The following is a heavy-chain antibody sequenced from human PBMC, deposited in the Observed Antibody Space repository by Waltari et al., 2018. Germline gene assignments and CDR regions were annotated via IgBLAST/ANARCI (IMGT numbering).Heavy chain of an antibody. Sequence: EVQLVESGGDLVQPGGSLRLSCAASGFTVSNNYITWVRQAPGKGLEWVSIIYAGGTTYYADVVKGRFTISRDSSKNTVNLQMNILRPEDSAVYYCARATATGATPEYWGQGTLVTVSS. CDR2: IYAGGTT. CDR3: ARATATGATPEY. V-gene: IGHV3-66*02. D-gene: IGHD7-27*01. J-gene: IGHJ4*02. CDR1: GFTVSNNY.